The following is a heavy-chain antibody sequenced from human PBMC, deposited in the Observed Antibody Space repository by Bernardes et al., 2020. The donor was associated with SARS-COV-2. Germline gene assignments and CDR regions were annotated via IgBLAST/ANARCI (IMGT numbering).Heavy chain of an antibody. CDR1: GFIFSNYA. D-gene: IGHD2-8*01. CDR3: AKDAIDYNGVFDPFEI. V-gene: IGHV3-23*01. Sequence: GGSLRLSCGASGFIFSNYAMNWVRQAPGKGLEWVSHISGGGEATSYADSVKGRLTISRDNSKNTLYLQMNNLRAGDTALYYCAKDAIDYNGVFDPFEIWGQGTMVTVSS. CDR2: ISGGGEAT. J-gene: IGHJ3*02.